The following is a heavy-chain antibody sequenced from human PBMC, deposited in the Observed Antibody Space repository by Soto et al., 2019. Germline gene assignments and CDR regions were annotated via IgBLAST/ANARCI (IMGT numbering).Heavy chain of an antibody. CDR1: GFTLSTYA. Sequence: PGGSLRLSCVASGFTLSTYAISWVRQAPGKGLEWISSIGDGDSGDTTAYADSVKGRFTVSRDYPKNTLYLQMNSLRDEDTAVYYCAKGGTGTNLWLDPWGQGTLVTVSS. V-gene: IGHV3-23*01. J-gene: IGHJ5*02. CDR3: AKGGTGTNLWLDP. D-gene: IGHD1-7*01. CDR2: IGDGDSGDTT.